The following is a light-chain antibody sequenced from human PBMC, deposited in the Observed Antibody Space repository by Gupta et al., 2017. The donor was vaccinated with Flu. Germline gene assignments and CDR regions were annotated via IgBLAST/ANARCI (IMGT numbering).Light chain of an antibody. V-gene: IGKV2-28*01. Sequence: DIVMTQSPLSLSVTPGEPASISCRSSQSLLHYQGYNYEDWYVQKPGQSPQLLIYLGSSRAPGVPDRFSGSGSGTDFTLKISRVEADDVGLYYCMQALQTPFTFGPGTKVDIK. CDR1: QSLLHYQGYNY. CDR2: LGS. CDR3: MQALQTPFT. J-gene: IGKJ3*01.